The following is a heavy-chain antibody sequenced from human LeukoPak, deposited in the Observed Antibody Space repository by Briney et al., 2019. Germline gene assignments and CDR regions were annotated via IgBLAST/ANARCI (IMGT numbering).Heavy chain of an antibody. V-gene: IGHV5-10-1*01. CDR2: IDPGDSYT. J-gene: IGHJ4*02. D-gene: IGHD4-11*01. Sequence: GESLRISCQGSGYSFTSYWITWVRQMPGKGLEWVGRIDPGDSYTDYSPSFQGHVTVSSDKSISTAYLQWSSLKASDTAMYYCATMTTEYYFDYWGQGTLVTVSS. CDR3: ATMTTEYYFDY. CDR1: GYSFTSYW.